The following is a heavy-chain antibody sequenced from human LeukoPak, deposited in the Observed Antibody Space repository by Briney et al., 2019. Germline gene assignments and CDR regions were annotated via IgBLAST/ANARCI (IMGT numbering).Heavy chain of an antibody. CDR1: GGSFSGYY. Sequence: SETLSLTCAVYGGSFSGYYWSWIRQPPGKGLEWIGEINHSGSTNYNPSLKSRVTISVDTSKNQSSLKLSSVTAADTAVYYCARVKKGNWKFQPHFDYWGQGTLVTVSP. CDR3: ARVKKGNWKFQPHFDY. V-gene: IGHV4-34*01. D-gene: IGHD1-20*01. CDR2: INHSGST. J-gene: IGHJ4*02.